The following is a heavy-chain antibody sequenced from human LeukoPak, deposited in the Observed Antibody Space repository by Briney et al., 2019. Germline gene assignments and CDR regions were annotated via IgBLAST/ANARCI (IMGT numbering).Heavy chain of an antibody. Sequence: ASVKVSCKASGYTFTSYGISWVRQAPGQGLEWMGWISAYNGNTNYAQKLQGRVTITTDTSTSTAYMELRSLRSDDTAVYYCARETLEEIVVVIDYWGQGTLVTVSS. CDR2: ISAYNGNT. J-gene: IGHJ4*02. CDR3: ARETLEEIVVVIDY. D-gene: IGHD3-22*01. CDR1: GYTFTSYG. V-gene: IGHV1-18*01.